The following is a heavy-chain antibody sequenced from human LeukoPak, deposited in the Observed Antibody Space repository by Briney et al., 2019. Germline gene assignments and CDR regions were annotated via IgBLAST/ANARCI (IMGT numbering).Heavy chain of an antibody. J-gene: IGHJ1*01. D-gene: IGHD6-19*01. V-gene: IGHV4-4*07. CDR1: GGSISSYY. CDR3: ATNGWYCLDH. CDR2: VYTSGST. Sequence: SETLSLTCTVSGGSISSYYWSWIRQPAGKGLEWIGRVYTSGSTNYNPSLKSRVTVSVDTPKNQFSLKLSSVTAADTAVYYCATNGWYCLDHWGQGALVTVSS.